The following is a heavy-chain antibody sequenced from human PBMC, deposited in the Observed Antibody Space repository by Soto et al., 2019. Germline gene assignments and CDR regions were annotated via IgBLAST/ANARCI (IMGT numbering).Heavy chain of an antibody. CDR2: ISYDGSNK. Sequence: QVQLVESGGGVVQPGRSLRLPCAASGFTFSSYGMHWFRQAPGKGLEWGAVISYDGSNKYYADSVKGRFTISRDNSKNTLYLQMNSLRAEDTAVYYCAKDPRSLLFSYPFDYWGQGTLVTVSS. V-gene: IGHV3-30*18. CDR3: AKDPRSLLFSYPFDY. J-gene: IGHJ4*02. D-gene: IGHD2-21*02. CDR1: GFTFSSYG.